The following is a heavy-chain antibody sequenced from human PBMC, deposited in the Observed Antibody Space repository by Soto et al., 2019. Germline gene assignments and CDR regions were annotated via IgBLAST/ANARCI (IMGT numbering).Heavy chain of an antibody. D-gene: IGHD3-22*01. J-gene: IGHJ5*01. Sequence: SETLSLTCTVSGGSINSGDYSWTWIRQPPGKGLEWIGYICHTGTTYYNMSLKSRVTISVDRSKNQFSLKLSSVTAADTAVYYCARGLNYYDSRGDSWFDSRGQGTLVTVSS. CDR1: GGSINSGDYS. CDR2: ICHTGTT. V-gene: IGHV4-30-2*01. CDR3: ARGLNYYDSRGDSWFDS.